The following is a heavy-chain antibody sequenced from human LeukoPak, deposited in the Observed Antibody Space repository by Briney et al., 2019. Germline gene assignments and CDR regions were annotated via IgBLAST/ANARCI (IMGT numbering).Heavy chain of an antibody. CDR1: GFTFSSYG. CDR2: ISYDGSNK. V-gene: IGHV3-30*18. Sequence: PGRSLRLSCAASGFTFSSYGMHWVRQAPGKGLEWVAVISYDGSNKYYADSVKGRFTISRDNSKNTLYLQMNSLRAEDTAVYYCAKDSRIVVVTAIRPRGMDVWGQGTTVTVSS. D-gene: IGHD2-21*02. J-gene: IGHJ6*02. CDR3: AKDSRIVVVTAIRPRGMDV.